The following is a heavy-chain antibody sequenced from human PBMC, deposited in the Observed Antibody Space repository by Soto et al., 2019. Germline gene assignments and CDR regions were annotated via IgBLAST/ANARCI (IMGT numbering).Heavy chain of an antibody. CDR1: GFKFGDYA. V-gene: IGHV3-9*01. CDR3: AKVAFLGPLHYYYHFHV. Sequence: EVQLVESGGGLAQPGRSLRLACAASGFKFGDYAMHWVRQAPGKGLEWVSGISWNSGSIAYADSVKGRFTVSRDNAQNSLYLEMHSVKHGVTASYYCAKVAFLGPLHYYYHFHVWGRGTTVTVSS. D-gene: IGHD3-16*01. CDR2: ISWNSGSI. J-gene: IGHJ6*03.